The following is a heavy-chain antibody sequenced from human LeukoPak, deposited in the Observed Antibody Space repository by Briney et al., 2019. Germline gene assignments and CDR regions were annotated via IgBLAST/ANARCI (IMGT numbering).Heavy chain of an antibody. CDR3: ARVSPYSSSYAY. CDR2: INPNSGGT. CDR1: GYTFTGYY. Sequence: ASVKVSCKASGYTFTGYYMHWVRQAPGQGLEWMGWINPNSGGTNYAQKFQGRVTMTRDTSISTAYMELSRLRSDDTAVYYCARVSPYSSSYAYWGQGTLVTVSS. V-gene: IGHV1-2*02. D-gene: IGHD6-6*01. J-gene: IGHJ4*02.